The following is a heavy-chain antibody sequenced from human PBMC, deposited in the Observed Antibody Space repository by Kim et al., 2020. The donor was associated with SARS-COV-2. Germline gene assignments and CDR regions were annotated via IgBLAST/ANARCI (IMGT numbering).Heavy chain of an antibody. V-gene: IGHV4-59*01. D-gene: IGHD6-25*01. J-gene: IGHJ3*01. CDR3: ARPFAAYDAFDV. Sequence: KYTPSLQDRLSISLDASKNQFSLNLHSVTAADSAVYYCARPFAAYDAFDVWGQGAVVTVS.